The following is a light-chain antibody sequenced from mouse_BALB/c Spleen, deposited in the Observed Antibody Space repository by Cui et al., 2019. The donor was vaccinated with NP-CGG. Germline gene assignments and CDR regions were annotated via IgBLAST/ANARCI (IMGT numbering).Light chain of an antibody. J-gene: IGLJ1*01. Sequence: QAGVNPGTAPTKTPGEKVKLTCRSSTGAVTTSNYANWVQEKPDHLFTGLIGGTNNRGPGVPARFSGSLIGDKAALTITGAQTEDEAIYFCALWYSNHWVFGGGTKLTVL. V-gene: IGLV1*01. CDR3: ALWYSNHWV. CDR1: TGAVTTSNY. CDR2: GTN.